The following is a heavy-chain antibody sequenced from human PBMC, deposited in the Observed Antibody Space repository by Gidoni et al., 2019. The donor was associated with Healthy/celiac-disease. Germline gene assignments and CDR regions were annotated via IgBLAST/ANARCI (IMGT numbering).Heavy chain of an antibody. V-gene: IGHV4-38-2*01. CDR1: CDSYTLGSY. Sequence: QVQLQESGPGLVKPSETLSLPCAFPCDSYTLGSYWGWIRQPPGKGLEWFGRSYHSGSTYDNPSLKSRVTISVDTSKNQFSLKRSSVTAADTAVYYCASVPTRGRFKIRWYFDYWGQGTLVTVSS. CDR3: ASVPTRGRFKIRWYFDY. D-gene: IGHD3-10*01. CDR2: SYHSGST. J-gene: IGHJ4*02.